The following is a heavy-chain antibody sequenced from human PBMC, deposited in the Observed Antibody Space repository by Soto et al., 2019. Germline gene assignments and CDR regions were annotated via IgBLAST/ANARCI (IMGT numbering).Heavy chain of an antibody. D-gene: IGHD2-15*01. CDR1: GYSFTSYW. J-gene: IGHJ3*02. CDR3: ARHXGTVVVAVTGAFDI. V-gene: IGHV5-51*01. Sequence: GESLKISCKGSGYSFTSYWIAWVRQMPGKGLGLMGIIYPGDSDTRYSPSFQGQVTISTDKSISTAYLQLSSLKASDTAMYYCARHXGTVVVAVTGAFDIWGQGTMVTVSS. CDR2: IYPGDSDT.